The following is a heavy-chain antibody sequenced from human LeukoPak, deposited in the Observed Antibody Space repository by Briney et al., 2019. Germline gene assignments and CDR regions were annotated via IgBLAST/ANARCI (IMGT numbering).Heavy chain of an antibody. CDR3: AHSRPYCGGDCYGY. J-gene: IGHJ4*02. CDR1: GFSLSTSGVG. Sequence: SGPTLVNPSQTLTLTCTFSGFSLSTSGVGVGWIRQPPGKALEWLTLIYWDDDKRYSPSLKSRLTITKGTSKNQVVLTMTNMDPVDTATYYCAHSRPYCGGDCYGYWGQGTLVTVSS. CDR2: IYWDDDK. D-gene: IGHD2-21*02. V-gene: IGHV2-5*02.